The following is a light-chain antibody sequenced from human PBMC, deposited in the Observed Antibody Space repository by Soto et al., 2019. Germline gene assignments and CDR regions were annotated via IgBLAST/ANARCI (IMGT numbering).Light chain of an antibody. CDR1: QSVSSN. CDR3: QQYNNWPFT. V-gene: IGKV3-15*01. J-gene: IGKJ3*01. Sequence: EIVMTQSPATLSVSPGARATLSCRASQSVSSNLAWYQQKPGQAPRLLIYGASTRATGIPARFSGSGSGTEFTLTISSLQSEDFAVDYCQQYNNWPFTFGPGTKVDIK. CDR2: GAS.